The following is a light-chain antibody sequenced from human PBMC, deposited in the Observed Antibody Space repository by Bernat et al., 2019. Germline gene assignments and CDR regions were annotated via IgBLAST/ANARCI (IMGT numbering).Light chain of an antibody. J-gene: IGLJ3*02. CDR3: ASYTSSSTVV. CDR1: SSDVGDNNY. CDR2: DVS. V-gene: IGLV2-14*03. Sequence: QSALTQPASVSGSPGQSITISCTGTSSDVGDNNYVSWYQQHPGKAPKLIIYDVSIRPSGVSNRFSGSKSANTASLPISGLQADDEADYYCASYTSSSTVVFGGGTKLTVL.